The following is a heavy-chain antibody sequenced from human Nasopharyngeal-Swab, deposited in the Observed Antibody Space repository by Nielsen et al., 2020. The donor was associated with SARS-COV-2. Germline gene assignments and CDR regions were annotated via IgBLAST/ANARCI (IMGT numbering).Heavy chain of an antibody. CDR1: GFTFSSYS. Sequence: GESLKISCAASGFTFSSYSMNWVRQAPGKGLEWVSSISSSSSYIYYADSVKGRFTISRDNAKNSLYLQMNSPRAEDTAVYYCARYYGGSSPIDYWGQGTLVTVSS. CDR3: ARYYGGSSPIDY. J-gene: IGHJ4*02. CDR2: ISSSSSYI. D-gene: IGHD6-6*01. V-gene: IGHV3-21*01.